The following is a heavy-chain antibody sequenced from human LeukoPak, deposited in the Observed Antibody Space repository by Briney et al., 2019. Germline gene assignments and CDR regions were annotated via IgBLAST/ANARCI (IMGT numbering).Heavy chain of an antibody. J-gene: IGHJ6*02. CDR1: GFTFSSYG. CDR3: ARDHSYGYFYYYYYGMDV. CDR2: ISYDGSNK. D-gene: IGHD5-18*01. V-gene: IGHV3-30*03. Sequence: PGGSLRLSCAASGFTFSSYGMHWVRQAPGKGLEWVAVISYDGSNKYYADSVKGRFTISRDNAKNSLYLQMNSLRAEDTAVYYCARDHSYGYFYYYYYGMDVWGQGTTVTVSS.